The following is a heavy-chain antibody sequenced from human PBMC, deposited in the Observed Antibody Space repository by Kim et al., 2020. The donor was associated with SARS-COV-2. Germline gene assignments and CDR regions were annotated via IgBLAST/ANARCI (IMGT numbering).Heavy chain of an antibody. CDR2: INHSGST. CDR1: GGSFSGYY. V-gene: IGHV4-34*01. D-gene: IGHD5-18*01. Sequence: SETLSLTCAVYGGSFSGYYWSWIRQPPGKGLEWIGEINHSGSTNYNPSLKSRVTISVDTSKNQFSLKLSSVTAADTAVYYCAGRKTARTDAFDIWGQGTMVTVSS. J-gene: IGHJ3*02. CDR3: AGRKTARTDAFDI.